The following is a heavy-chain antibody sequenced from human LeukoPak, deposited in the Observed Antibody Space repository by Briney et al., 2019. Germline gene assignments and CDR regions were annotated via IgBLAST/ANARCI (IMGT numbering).Heavy chain of an antibody. CDR2: IYPGDSDT. V-gene: IGHV5-51*01. CDR3: ARFYPVGYYYGSGSYYKGWFDP. D-gene: IGHD3-10*01. J-gene: IGHJ5*02. Sequence: GESLKISCKGSGYSFTSYWIGWVRQMPGKGLEWMGIIYPGDSDTRYSPSFQGQVTISADKSIRTAYLQWRSLEAWDTAMYYCARFYPVGYYYGSGSYYKGWFDPWGQGTLVTVSS. CDR1: GYSFTSYW.